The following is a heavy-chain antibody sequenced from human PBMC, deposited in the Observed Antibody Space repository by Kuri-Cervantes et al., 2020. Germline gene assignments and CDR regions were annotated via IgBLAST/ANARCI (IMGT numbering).Heavy chain of an antibody. Sequence: LSLTCAASGFTFSSYAMSWVRQAPGKGLEWVSAISGSGGSTYYADSVKGRFTISRDNSKNTLYLQMNSLRAEDTAVYYCAKEGGSGYSGYYFDYWGQGTLVTVSS. D-gene: IGHD5-12*01. J-gene: IGHJ4*02. CDR2: ISGSGGST. CDR1: GFTFSSYA. CDR3: AKEGGSGYSGYYFDY. V-gene: IGHV3-23*01.